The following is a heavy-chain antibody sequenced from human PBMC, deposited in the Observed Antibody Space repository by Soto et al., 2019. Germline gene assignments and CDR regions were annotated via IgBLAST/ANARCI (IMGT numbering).Heavy chain of an antibody. Sequence: GGSLRLSCSASGFTFSSYAMHWVRQAPGKGLEYVSAIKNSGGSTNYADSVKGRFTVSRDNSKNTLYLQMSSLRSEDTAVYYCAVAAGSYYFDGWGHGTLVTFSS. CDR1: GFTFSSYA. J-gene: IGHJ4*01. V-gene: IGHV3-64D*08. CDR2: IKNSGGST. CDR3: AVAAGSYYFDG. D-gene: IGHD6-25*01.